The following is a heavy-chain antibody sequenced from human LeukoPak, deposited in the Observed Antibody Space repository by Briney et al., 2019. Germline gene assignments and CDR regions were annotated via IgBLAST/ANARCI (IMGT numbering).Heavy chain of an antibody. CDR2: ISPDGSAE. V-gene: IGHV3-7*01. J-gene: IGHJ4*02. D-gene: IGHD4-11*01. CDR1: GFAFSSYW. Sequence: QTGGSLRLSCVASGFAFSSYWMSWVRQAPGKGLELVANISPDGSAEDYVDSVRGRFAISRDNAKRSLYLQLNSLRPEDTAVYFFANQAYSQFGYWGQGTLVSVSS. CDR3: ANQAYSQFGY.